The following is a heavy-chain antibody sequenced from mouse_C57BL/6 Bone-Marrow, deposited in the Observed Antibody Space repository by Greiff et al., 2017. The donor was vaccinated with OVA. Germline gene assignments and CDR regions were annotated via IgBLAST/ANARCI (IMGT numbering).Heavy chain of an antibody. CDR1: GFTFTDYY. J-gene: IGHJ4*01. Sequence: VQLQQSGPVLVKPGPSVKISCKASGFTFTDYYMHWVKQSHGKSLEWIGLVYPYNGGTSYNQKFKGKATLTVDTSSSTAYMELNSLTSEDSAVYYCARVSPTMVNYYAMDYWGQGTSVTVSS. CDR2: VYPYNGGT. V-gene: IGHV1-36*01. CDR3: ARVSPTMVNYYAMDY. D-gene: IGHD2-10*01.